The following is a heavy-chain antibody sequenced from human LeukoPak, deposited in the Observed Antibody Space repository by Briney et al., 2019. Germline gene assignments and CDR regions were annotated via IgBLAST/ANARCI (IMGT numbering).Heavy chain of an antibody. D-gene: IGHD6-19*01. Sequence: PGGSLRLSCAASGFTFSSYSMNWVRQAPGKGLEWVSYISSDSTTTYYADSVKGRFTISRDNAKNSLYLQMNSLSAEDTAVYYCAREGSGWLPNSWGQGTLVTVSS. J-gene: IGHJ4*02. CDR1: GFTFSSYS. CDR3: AREGSGWLPNS. CDR2: ISSDSTTT. V-gene: IGHV3-48*04.